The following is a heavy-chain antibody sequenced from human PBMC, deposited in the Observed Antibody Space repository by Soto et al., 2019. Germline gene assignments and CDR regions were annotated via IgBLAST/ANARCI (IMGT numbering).Heavy chain of an antibody. CDR1: GYTLTELS. CDR3: ATSRGGAYDRVVWYSSYYGMAV. J-gene: IGHJ6*02. Sequence: SLKVSCKVSGYTLTELSMHWGRQAPGKGLEWMGGFDPEDGETIYAQKFQGRVTMTEDTSTDTAYMELSSLRSEDTAVYYCATSRGGAYDRVVWYSSYYGMAVWGQGTPVTVS. CDR2: FDPEDGET. D-gene: IGHD5-12*01. V-gene: IGHV1-24*01.